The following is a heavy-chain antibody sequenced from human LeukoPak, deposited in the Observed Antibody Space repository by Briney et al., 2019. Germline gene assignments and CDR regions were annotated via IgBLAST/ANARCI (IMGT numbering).Heavy chain of an antibody. Sequence: GGSLRLSCAGSGFIFNNYAMHWVRQPPGKGLEWVSGISWNSGSIDYADSVKGRFTISRDNAKNSLYLQMNSLKTEDTAVYYCTTDLGIAVAGTEEYYFDYWGQGTLVTVSS. D-gene: IGHD6-19*01. CDR1: GFIFNNYA. V-gene: IGHV3-9*01. J-gene: IGHJ4*02. CDR3: TTDLGIAVAGTEEYYFDY. CDR2: ISWNSGSI.